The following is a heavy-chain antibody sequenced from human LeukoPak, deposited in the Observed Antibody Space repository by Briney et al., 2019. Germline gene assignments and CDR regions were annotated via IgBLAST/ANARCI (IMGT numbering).Heavy chain of an antibody. Sequence: PSETLSLTCAVYGGSFSGYYWSWIRQPPGKGLEWIGEINHSGSTNYNPSLKSRVTISVDTSENQFSLKLSSVTAADTAVYYCARRGVRAAAYAFDIWGQGTMVTVSS. J-gene: IGHJ3*02. CDR2: INHSGST. CDR1: GGSFSGYY. V-gene: IGHV4-34*01. CDR3: ARRGVRAAAYAFDI. D-gene: IGHD6-13*01.